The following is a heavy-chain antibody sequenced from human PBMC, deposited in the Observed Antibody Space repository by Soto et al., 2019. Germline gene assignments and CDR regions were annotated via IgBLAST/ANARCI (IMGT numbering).Heavy chain of an antibody. CDR3: ARLMGELRLPVALDFDF. V-gene: IGHV4-30-4*01. J-gene: IGHJ4*02. Sequence: SETLSLTCTVSGGSVTSDEDYWSWIRQSPGKGLEWIGYISNSGSTGYNPSLKTRLSMSVDRSKNQFTLRLTSVTAADTAVYFCARLMGELRLPVALDFDFWGPGTLVTVSS. D-gene: IGHD3-16*01. CDR1: GGSVTSDEDY. CDR2: ISNSGST.